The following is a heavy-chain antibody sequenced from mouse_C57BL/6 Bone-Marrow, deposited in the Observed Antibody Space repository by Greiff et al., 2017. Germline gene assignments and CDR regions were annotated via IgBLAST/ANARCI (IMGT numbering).Heavy chain of an antibody. CDR2: IYPSDSDT. Sequence: QVQLQQPGAELVRPGSSVKLSCKASGYTFTSYWMDWVKQRPGQGLEWIGNIYPSDSDTHYNQKFKDKATLSVDKSSSTAYMQLSSLRSEDSAVYYCARLYYGSLWFAYWGQGPLVTVTA. V-gene: IGHV1-61*01. CDR3: ARLYYGSLWFAY. CDR1: GYTFTSYW. J-gene: IGHJ3*01. D-gene: IGHD1-1*01.